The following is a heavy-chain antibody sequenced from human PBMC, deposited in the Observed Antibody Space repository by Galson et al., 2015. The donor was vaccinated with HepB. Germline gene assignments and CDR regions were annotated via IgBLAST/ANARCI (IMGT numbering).Heavy chain of an antibody. J-gene: IGHJ6*03. V-gene: IGHV1-69*10. CDR3: ARGTMVQGVYYYYMDV. CDR2: IIPILGIA. Sequence: KVSCKASGGTFSSYAISWVRQAPGQGLEWMGGIIPILGIANYAQKFQGRVTITADKSTSTAYMELSSLRSEDTAVYYCARGTMVQGVYYYYMDVWGKGTTVTVSS. D-gene: IGHD3-10*01. CDR1: GGTFSSYA.